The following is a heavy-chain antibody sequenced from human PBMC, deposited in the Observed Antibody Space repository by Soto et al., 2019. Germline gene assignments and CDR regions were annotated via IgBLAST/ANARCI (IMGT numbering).Heavy chain of an antibody. V-gene: IGHV3-23*01. J-gene: IGHJ5*01. CDR1: GFTFSSYA. CDR2: ISGGGIT. CDR3: AKGTNYVGVFDS. D-gene: IGHD2-8*01. Sequence: PGGSLRLSCAASGFTFSSYAMSWVRQASGKGLEWVSVISGGGITHYADSVKGRFTISRDNSKNTVYLQMSTLRAEDTALYYRAKGTNYVGVFDSWGQGTLVTVSS.